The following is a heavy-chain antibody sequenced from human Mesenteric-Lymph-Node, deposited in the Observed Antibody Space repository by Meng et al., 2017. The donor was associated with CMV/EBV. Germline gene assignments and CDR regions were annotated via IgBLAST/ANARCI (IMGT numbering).Heavy chain of an antibody. CDR3: AREVAARWGDYYYGMDV. V-gene: IGHV1-69*10. Sequence: SVKVSCKASGGTFSRYAISWVRQAPGQGLAWMGGIIPMLDIANYASKFQDRVTITVDKSTSTAYMELTSLRTEDTAVYYCAREVAARWGDYYYGMDVWGQGTTVTVSS. CDR1: GGTFSRYA. D-gene: IGHD6-6*01. CDR2: IIPMLDIA. J-gene: IGHJ6*02.